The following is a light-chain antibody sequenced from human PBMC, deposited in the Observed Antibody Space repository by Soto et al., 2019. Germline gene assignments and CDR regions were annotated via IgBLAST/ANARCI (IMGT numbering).Light chain of an antibody. Sequence: EIVMTQSPATLSVSPGERATLSCRASQNVSSNLAWYQQKPGQAPRVIIYGASTRATGIPERFSGSGSGTDCTLTISSLEPEDVAVYYCQQYGTSPITLGQGTRLEIK. CDR2: GAS. CDR3: QQYGTSPIT. V-gene: IGKV3-20*01. CDR1: QNVSSN. J-gene: IGKJ5*01.